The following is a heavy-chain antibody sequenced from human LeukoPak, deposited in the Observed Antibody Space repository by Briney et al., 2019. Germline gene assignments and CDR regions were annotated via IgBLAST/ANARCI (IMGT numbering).Heavy chain of an antibody. D-gene: IGHD2-21*02. CDR1: GFTFSRYS. V-gene: IGHV3-21*01. CDR2: ISISSNYI. J-gene: IGHJ4*02. Sequence: GGSLRLSCAASGFTFSRYSMNWVRQAPGKGLEWVSSISISSNYIYYTDSVKGRCTISRDNGKNSLYLQMNSLRAEDTAVYYCTRSPVVVTAIPADYWGQGTLVTVSS. CDR3: TRSPVVVTAIPADY.